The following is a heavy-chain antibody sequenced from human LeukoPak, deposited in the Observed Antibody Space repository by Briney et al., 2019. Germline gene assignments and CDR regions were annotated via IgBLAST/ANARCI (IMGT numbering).Heavy chain of an antibody. V-gene: IGHV3-21*01. CDR3: TTDTYCSSSRCWVDV. J-gene: IGHJ6*02. CDR2: ISSSSSYI. CDR1: GFTFSSYS. Sequence: GGSLRLSCAASGFTFSSYSMNWVRQAPGKGLEWVSSISSSSSYIYYADSVKGRFTISRDNAKNSLYLQMNSLRAEDTAVYYCTTDTYCSSSRCWVDVWGQGTTVTVSS. D-gene: IGHD2-2*01.